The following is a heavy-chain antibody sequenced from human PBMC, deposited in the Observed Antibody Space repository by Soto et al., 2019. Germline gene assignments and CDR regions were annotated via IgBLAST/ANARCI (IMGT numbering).Heavy chain of an antibody. CDR1: GGSVSSGSYC. D-gene: IGHD2-2*01. J-gene: IGHJ6*02. V-gene: IGHV4-61*01. CDR3: ARDRRVVVPGASKYGMDV. CDR2: ICSSGST. Sequence: QVQLQESGPGLVKPSETLSLTCTVSGGSVSSGSYCWSWIRQPPGTGLEWIAYICSSGSTNYNPSLKSRVTISVDTSKNQFSLKLSSVTAADTAVYYCARDRRVVVPGASKYGMDVWGQGTTVTVSS.